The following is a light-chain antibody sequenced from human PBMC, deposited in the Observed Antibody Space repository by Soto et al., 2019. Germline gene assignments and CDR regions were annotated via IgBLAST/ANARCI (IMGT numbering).Light chain of an antibody. J-gene: IGLJ3*02. CDR3: SSFASSSTVP. Sequence: QSALTQPASVSGSPGQSITISCTGSSSDVGGYNYVSWYQHHPGKAPRLMIHEVSNRHSGISNRFYGAKSGITASLPISGRQAADEACYYGSSFASSSTVPFGGGTKLTVL. CDR2: EVS. CDR1: SSDVGGYNY. V-gene: IGLV2-14*01.